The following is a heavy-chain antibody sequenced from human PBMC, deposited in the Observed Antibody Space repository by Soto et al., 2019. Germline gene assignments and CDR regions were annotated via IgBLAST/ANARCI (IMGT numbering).Heavy chain of an antibody. Sequence: SETLSLTCTVSGGSISSYYWSWIRQPPGKGLEWIGYIYYSGSTNYNPSLKSRVTISVDTSKNQFSLKLSPVTAADTAVYYCARDKIRSYYDILTGYSPYVGMDVWGQGTTVTVSS. CDR1: GGSISSYY. D-gene: IGHD3-9*01. CDR2: IYYSGST. CDR3: ARDKIRSYYDILTGYSPYVGMDV. V-gene: IGHV4-59*01. J-gene: IGHJ6*02.